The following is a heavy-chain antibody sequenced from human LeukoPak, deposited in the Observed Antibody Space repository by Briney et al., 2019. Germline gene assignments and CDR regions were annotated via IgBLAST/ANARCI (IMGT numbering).Heavy chain of an antibody. J-gene: IGHJ6*03. CDR2: IKGTGLAT. CDR1: GFIFSDYY. V-gene: IGHV3-11*04. D-gene: IGHD3-16*01. Sequence: GGSLRLSCVASGFIFSDYYMSWIRKAPGKGLELVSTIKGTGLATYYAASVKGRFTISRDNAKNSLFLQMSSLRADDTAIYYCARAGELRYMDVWGKGTAVTVSS. CDR3: ARAGELRYMDV.